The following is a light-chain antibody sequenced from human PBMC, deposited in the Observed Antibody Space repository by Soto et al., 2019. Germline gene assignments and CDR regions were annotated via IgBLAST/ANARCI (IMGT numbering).Light chain of an antibody. CDR1: QSVSSY. V-gene: IGKV3-11*01. Sequence: EIVLTQSPATLSLSPGERATLSCRASQSVSSYLAWYQQKPGQAPRLLIFDASNRASGMPERFSGSGSGTDFTLTISGLEPEDFAVYYCQQYGNSRGTFGQGTKVDIK. CDR2: DAS. J-gene: IGKJ1*01. CDR3: QQYGNSRGT.